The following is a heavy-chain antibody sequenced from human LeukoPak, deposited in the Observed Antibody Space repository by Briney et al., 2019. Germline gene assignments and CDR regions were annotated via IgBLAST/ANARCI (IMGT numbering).Heavy chain of an antibody. CDR2: INPNSGGT. Sequence: ASVKGSCKASGYTFTGYYMHWVRQAPGQGLEWMGWINPNSGGTNYAQKFQGRVTMTRDTSISTAYMELSRLRSDDTAVYYCARDSSVIRYFDWLLSYDAFDIWGQGTMVTVSS. D-gene: IGHD3-9*01. J-gene: IGHJ3*02. CDR3: ARDSSVIRYFDWLLSYDAFDI. V-gene: IGHV1-2*02. CDR1: GYTFTGYY.